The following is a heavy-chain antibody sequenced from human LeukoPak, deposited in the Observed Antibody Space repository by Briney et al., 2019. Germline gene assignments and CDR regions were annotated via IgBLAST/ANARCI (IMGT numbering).Heavy chain of an antibody. D-gene: IGHD3-10*01. CDR2: ISHLGTN. CDR3: TRGVNRRFYGAGRRNTWFAP. Sequence: PSETLSLTCGVSGGSFSGFFWTWLCQAPGKGLEWIAEISHLGTNNTHPSLKSRVTISVDTSKNQFSLTLKSVTAADTAVYYCTRGVNRRFYGAGRRNTWFAPWGQGTRVTVSP. CDR1: GGSFSGFF. V-gene: IGHV4-34*01. J-gene: IGHJ5*02.